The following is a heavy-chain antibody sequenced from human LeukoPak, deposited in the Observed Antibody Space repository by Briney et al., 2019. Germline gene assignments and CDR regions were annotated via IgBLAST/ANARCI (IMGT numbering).Heavy chain of an antibody. CDR2: IYHSGST. Sequence: SETLSLICTVSGYSISSGYYWGWIRQPPGKGLEWIGSIYHSGSTYYNPSLKSRVTISVDTSKNQFSLKLSSVTAADTAVYYCARSSGWYLYYFDYWGQGTLVTVSS. CDR3: ARSSGWYLYYFDY. CDR1: GYSISSGYY. D-gene: IGHD6-19*01. J-gene: IGHJ4*02. V-gene: IGHV4-38-2*02.